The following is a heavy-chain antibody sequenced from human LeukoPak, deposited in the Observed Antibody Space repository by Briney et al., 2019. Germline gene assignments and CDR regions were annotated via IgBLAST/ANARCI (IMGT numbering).Heavy chain of an antibody. CDR2: FDPEDGET. CDR3: ARGQRGGSYYD. J-gene: IGHJ4*02. Sequence: ASVKVSCKVSGYTLTELSMHWVRQAPGKGLEWMGGFDPEDGETIYAQKFQGRVTITADKSTSTAYIELSSLRSEDTAVYYCARGQRGGSYYDWGQGTLVTVSS. CDR1: GYTLTELS. V-gene: IGHV1-24*01. D-gene: IGHD1-26*01.